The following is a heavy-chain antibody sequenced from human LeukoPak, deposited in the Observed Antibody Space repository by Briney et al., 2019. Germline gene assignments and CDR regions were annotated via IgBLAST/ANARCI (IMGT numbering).Heavy chain of an antibody. Sequence: SETLSLTCTVSGGSISSYYWSWIRQPPGKGLEWIGYIYYSGSTNYNPSLKSRVTISVDTSKNQFSLKLSSVTAADTAVYYCARGATGSGSYYQDYWGQGTLVTASS. CDR1: GGSISSYY. V-gene: IGHV4-59*01. D-gene: IGHD3-10*01. J-gene: IGHJ4*02. CDR3: ARGATGSGSYYQDY. CDR2: IYYSGST.